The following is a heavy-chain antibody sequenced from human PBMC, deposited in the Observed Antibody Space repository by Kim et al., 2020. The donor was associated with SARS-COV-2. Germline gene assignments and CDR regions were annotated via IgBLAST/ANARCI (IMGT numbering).Heavy chain of an antibody. D-gene: IGHD6-19*01. V-gene: IGHV3-13*01. Sequence: GGSLRLSCAASGFTFSSYDMHWVRQSTGKGLEWVSGIGTAGDTYYPDSMKGRFTISRENAGNSLYLQINTLRAGDTAVYYCTRGIIPAGWSFDLWGRGTLVTVSS. CDR3: TRGIIPAGWSFDL. J-gene: IGHJ2*01. CDR2: IGTAGDT. CDR1: GFTFSSYD.